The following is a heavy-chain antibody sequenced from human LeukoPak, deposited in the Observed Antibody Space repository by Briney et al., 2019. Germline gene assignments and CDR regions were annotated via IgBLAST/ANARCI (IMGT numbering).Heavy chain of an antibody. V-gene: IGHV4-61*01. J-gene: IGHJ4*02. Sequence: SETLSLTCTVSGGSISSGSYYWSWIRQPPGKGLEWIGYIYYSGSTNYSPSLKSRVTISGDTSKNQFSLRLSSVTAADTAVYYCARASYSYDINGWVPFDYWGQGTLVTVSS. CDR2: IYYSGST. CDR3: ARASYSYDINGWVPFDY. CDR1: GGSISSGSYY. D-gene: IGHD3-22*01.